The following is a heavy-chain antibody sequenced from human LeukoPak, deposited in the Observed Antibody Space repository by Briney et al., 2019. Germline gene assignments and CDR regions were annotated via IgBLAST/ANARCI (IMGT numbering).Heavy chain of an antibody. D-gene: IGHD3-10*01. CDR2: IQGNPDGGTK. CDR3: VGSFLGY. V-gene: IGHV3-15*01. Sequence: AGGSLRLSCAASGFTFSNAWMSWVREAPRKGGEWGGHIQGNPDGGTKYYTAPVKGKFIISRDDSKNTLYVQMISLKIEDAAVYSCVGSFLGYWGQGTLVTVSS. CDR1: GFTFSNAW. J-gene: IGHJ4*02.